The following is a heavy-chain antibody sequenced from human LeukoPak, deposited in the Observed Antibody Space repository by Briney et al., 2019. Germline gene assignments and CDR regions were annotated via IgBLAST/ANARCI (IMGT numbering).Heavy chain of an antibody. CDR1: GYSFHDFS. Sequence: ASVKVSCKASGYSFHDFSISWVRQAPGQGLEWMGWISTEIGNTNYAQRLRGRVTMTRDTSTSTVYMELTSLRSDDTAVYYCARDRYGYCGGGSCFLFDYWGQGTLVTVSS. D-gene: IGHD2-15*01. CDR3: ARDRYGYCGGGSCFLFDY. J-gene: IGHJ4*02. CDR2: ISTEIGNT. V-gene: IGHV1-18*04.